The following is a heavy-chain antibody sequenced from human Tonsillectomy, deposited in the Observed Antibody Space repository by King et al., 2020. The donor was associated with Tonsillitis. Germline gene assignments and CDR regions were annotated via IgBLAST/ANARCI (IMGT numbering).Heavy chain of an antibody. CDR3: AKDPTGGWFGAELNYFDF. CDR1: GFTFGSYG. J-gene: IGHJ4*02. D-gene: IGHD3-10*01. CDR2: IRYDGSQK. V-gene: IGHV3-30*02. Sequence: VQLVESGGGVVQPGGSLRLSCAASGFTFGSYGMHWVRQAPGKGLEWVTFIRYDGSQKYYTDSVKGRFTISRDNSKNTVYLQMHSLRAEDTAVYYCAKDPTGGWFGAELNYFDFWGQGTLVTVSS.